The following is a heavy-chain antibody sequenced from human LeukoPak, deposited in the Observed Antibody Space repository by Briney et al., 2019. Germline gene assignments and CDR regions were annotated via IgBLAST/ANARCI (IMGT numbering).Heavy chain of an antibody. CDR1: GYSFTTYW. J-gene: IGHJ4*02. CDR3: ARHRDGYNSDY. CDR2: IYPGDSDT. D-gene: IGHD5-24*01. Sequence: GESLKISCKGSGYSFTTYWIGWVRQMPGKGLEWMGIIYPGDSDTRYSPSFQGQVTISADKSISTAYLQWSSLKTSDTAIYYCARHRDGYNSDYWGQGTLVTVSS. V-gene: IGHV5-51*01.